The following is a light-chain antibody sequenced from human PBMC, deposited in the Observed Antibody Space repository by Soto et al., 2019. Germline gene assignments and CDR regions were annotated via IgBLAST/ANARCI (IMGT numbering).Light chain of an antibody. CDR3: QQYATSRLT. CDR1: QSVSSSQ. V-gene: IGKV3-20*01. CDR2: GTS. Sequence: EIVLTQSPGTLSLSPGERATLSCRASQSVSSSQLVWYQQKLGQAPRLLIYGTSSRATGIPDRFSDSGSGTDFTLTISRLEPEDFAVYYCQQYATSRLTFGGGTKVEIK. J-gene: IGKJ4*01.